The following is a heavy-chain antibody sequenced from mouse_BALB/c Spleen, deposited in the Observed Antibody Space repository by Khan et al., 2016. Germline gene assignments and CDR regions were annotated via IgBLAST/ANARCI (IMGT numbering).Heavy chain of an antibody. V-gene: IGHV5-6*01. CDR3: ARDGNFPWFAY. CDR2: ISSGGSYT. J-gene: IGHJ3*01. D-gene: IGHD2-1*01. Sequence: EMQLQESGGDLVKPGGSLKLSCAASGFTFSSYGMSWVRQTPDKRLEWVATISSGGSYTYYPDSVKGRFTISRDNAKNTLYLQMSSLKSEDTAMYYCARDGNFPWFAYWGQGTLVTVSA. CDR1: GFTFSSYG.